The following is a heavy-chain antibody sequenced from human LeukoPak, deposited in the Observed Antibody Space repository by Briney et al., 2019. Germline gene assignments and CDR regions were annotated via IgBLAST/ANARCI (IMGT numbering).Heavy chain of an antibody. J-gene: IGHJ6*02. CDR2: ISWNSGSI. CDR3: AKDSGPGSAYCGGDCYWVRSYYYYGMDV. D-gene: IGHD2-21*02. Sequence: ALRLSCAASGFTFDDYAMHWVRQAPGKGLEWVSGISWNSGSIGYADFVKGRFTISRDNAKNSLYLQMNSLRAEDTALYYCAKDSGPGSAYCGGDCYWVRSYYYYGMDVWGQGTTVTVSS. CDR1: GFTFDDYA. V-gene: IGHV3-9*01.